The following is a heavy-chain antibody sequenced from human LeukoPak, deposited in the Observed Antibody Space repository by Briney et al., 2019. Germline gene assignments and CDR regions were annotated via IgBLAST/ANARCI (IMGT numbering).Heavy chain of an antibody. J-gene: IGHJ4*02. V-gene: IGHV4-39*01. CDR2: IYYSGST. CDR1: GGSISNSGHY. D-gene: IGHD3-9*01. Sequence: SETLSLTCTVSGGSISNSGHYWGWIRQPPGKGVEWIGSIYYSGSTYYNPSLKSRVTISVDTSKNQISLKLSSVTAAETAVYYCARHVLRSFDWSHFDYWGQGTLVTVSS. CDR3: ARHVLRSFDWSHFDY.